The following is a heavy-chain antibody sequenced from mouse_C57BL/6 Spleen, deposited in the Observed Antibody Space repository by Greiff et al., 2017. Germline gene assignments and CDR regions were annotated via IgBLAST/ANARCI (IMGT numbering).Heavy chain of an antibody. D-gene: IGHD2-4*01. CDR2: IYPGNSDT. J-gene: IGHJ3*01. Sequence: VQLQQSGTVLARPGASVKMSCKTSGYTFTSYWMHWVKQRPGQGLEWIGAIYPGNSDTSYNQKFKGKAKLTAVTSASTAYMELSSLTNEDSAVYYCTRAPYEYDVGAWFAYWGQGTLVTVSA. CDR1: GYTFTSYW. V-gene: IGHV1-5*01. CDR3: TRAPYEYDVGAWFAY.